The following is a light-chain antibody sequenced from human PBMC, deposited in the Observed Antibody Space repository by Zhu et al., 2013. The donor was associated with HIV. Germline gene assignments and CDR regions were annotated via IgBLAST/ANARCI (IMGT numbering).Light chain of an antibody. Sequence: DIVLTQSPGTLSLSPGERATLSCGASQSVGSTFLAWYQQKPGQAPRLLIYGASTRATGIPDRFSGSGSGTEFTLTISSLQSEDFAFYYCQQYNNWPITFGQGARLQIK. V-gene: IGKV3-15*01. CDR2: GAS. CDR3: QQYNNWPIT. CDR1: QSVGST. J-gene: IGKJ5*01.